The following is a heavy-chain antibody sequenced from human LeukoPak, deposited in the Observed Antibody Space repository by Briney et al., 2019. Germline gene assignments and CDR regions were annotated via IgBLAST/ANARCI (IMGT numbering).Heavy chain of an antibody. CDR2: INQDGSEK. V-gene: IGHV3-7*01. J-gene: IGHJ4*02. Sequence: GGSLRLSCAASGFTFSTYYMSWVRQAPGKGLEWVANINQDGSEKYYVDSVKGRFTISRDNGKNSVYLQMNSLRAEDTAVYYCVRDGDSANLDLDYWGQGTLVTVSS. D-gene: IGHD1-14*01. CDR1: GFTFSTYY. CDR3: VRDGDSANLDLDY.